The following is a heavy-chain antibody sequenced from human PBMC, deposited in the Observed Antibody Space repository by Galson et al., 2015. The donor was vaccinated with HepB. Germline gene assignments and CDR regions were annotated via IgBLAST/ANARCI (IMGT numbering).Heavy chain of an antibody. CDR3: AKARIGMVRGADSYFDY. CDR1: GFTFSSYA. J-gene: IGHJ4*02. V-gene: IGHV3-23*01. CDR2: ISGSGGST. Sequence: SLRLSCAASGFTFSSYAMSWVRQAPGKGLEWVSAISGSGGSTYYADSVKGQFTISRDNSKNTLYLQMNSLRAEDTAVYYCAKARIGMVRGADSYFDYWGQGTLVTVSS. D-gene: IGHD3-10*01.